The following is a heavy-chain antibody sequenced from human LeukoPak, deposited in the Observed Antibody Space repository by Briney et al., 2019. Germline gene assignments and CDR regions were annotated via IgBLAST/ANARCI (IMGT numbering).Heavy chain of an antibody. D-gene: IGHD5-24*01. Sequence: QSGGSLRLSCAASGFTFSNYAMSRVRLAPDKGLEWVSGISDSGGNTYYADSVKGRFTISRDNSKNTLYLQMSSLRVEDTAVYYCARRQTDGDDLDYWGQGTLVTVSS. J-gene: IGHJ4*02. CDR2: ISDSGGNT. CDR1: GFTFSNYA. CDR3: ARRQTDGDDLDY. V-gene: IGHV3-23*01.